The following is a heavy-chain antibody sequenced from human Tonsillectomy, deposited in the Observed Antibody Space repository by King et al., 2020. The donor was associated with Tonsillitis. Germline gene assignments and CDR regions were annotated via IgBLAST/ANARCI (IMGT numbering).Heavy chain of an antibody. V-gene: IGHV3-33*01. CDR2: IWYDGSNK. CDR3: ARDLVGYCSSTSCHHFDY. CDR1: GFTFSSYG. Sequence: VQLVESGGGVVQPGRSLRLSCAASGFTFSSYGMHWVRQAPGKGLEWVAVIWYDGSNKYYADSVKGRFTISRDNSKNTLYLQMNSLRAEDTAVYYCARDLVGYCSSTSCHHFDYWGQRTLVTVSS. J-gene: IGHJ4*02. D-gene: IGHD2-2*01.